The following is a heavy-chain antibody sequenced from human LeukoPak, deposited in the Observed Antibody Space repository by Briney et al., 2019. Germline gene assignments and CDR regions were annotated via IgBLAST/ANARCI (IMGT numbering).Heavy chain of an antibody. CDR1: GFTFDDYA. V-gene: IGHV3-9*01. CDR2: ISWNCGSI. Sequence: GSSVRLSCAASGFTFDDYAMHWVRQAPGKGLEWVSGISWNCGSIGYADSVKDRFTISRDNAKNSLYLQMNSLRAEDTALYYCAKGYYYDSSGYYFDYWGQGTLVTVSS. D-gene: IGHD3-22*01. CDR3: AKGYYYDSSGYYFDY. J-gene: IGHJ4*02.